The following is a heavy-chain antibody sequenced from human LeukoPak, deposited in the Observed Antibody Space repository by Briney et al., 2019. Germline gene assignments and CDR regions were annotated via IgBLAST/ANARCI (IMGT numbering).Heavy chain of an antibody. D-gene: IGHD5-12*01. Sequence: GGSLRLSCAASGFTFNTYAMSWVRQAPGKGLDWISYISSSTSIIYYADSVKGRFTVSRDNAKNSLYLQMNSLRAEDTAVYYCARQGYSGYGLGGFDYWGQGTLVTVSS. J-gene: IGHJ4*02. CDR3: ARQGYSGYGLGGFDY. CDR1: GFTFNTYA. V-gene: IGHV3-48*01. CDR2: ISSSTSII.